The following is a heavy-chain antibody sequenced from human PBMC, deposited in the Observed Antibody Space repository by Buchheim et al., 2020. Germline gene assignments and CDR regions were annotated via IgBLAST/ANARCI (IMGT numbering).Heavy chain of an antibody. Sequence: QVQLQESGPGLAKPSGTLSLTCVVSGGSISSNNWWSWVRQPPGKGLEWIGEMYHSGSTNYNPSLKSRVTISVDRSKNQFSLKLRSVTAADTAVYYCAGGEYYDVTDHGAFAIWGQGT. CDR3: AGGEYYDVTDHGAFAI. CDR1: GGSISSNNW. CDR2: MYHSGST. J-gene: IGHJ3*02. D-gene: IGHD3-22*01. V-gene: IGHV4-4*02.